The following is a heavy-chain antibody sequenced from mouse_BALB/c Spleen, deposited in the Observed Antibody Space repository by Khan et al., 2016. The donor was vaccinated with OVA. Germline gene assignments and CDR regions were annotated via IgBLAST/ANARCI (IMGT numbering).Heavy chain of an antibody. CDR1: GYTFTSYW. V-gene: IGHV1-7*01. D-gene: IGHD3-1*01. J-gene: IGHJ2*01. Sequence: QVRLQQSGAELAKPGASVKMSCKASGYTFTSYWMHWVKQRPGQGLEWIGYINPSTGYTEYNQKFKDKATLTADKSSSTAYMQLSSLTSEDSAVYYCARSPGSGVLFDYWGQGTTLTVSS. CDR2: INPSTGYT. CDR3: ARSPGSGVLFDY.